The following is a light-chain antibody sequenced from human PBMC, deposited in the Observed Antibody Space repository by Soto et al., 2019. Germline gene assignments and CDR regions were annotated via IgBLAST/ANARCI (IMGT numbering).Light chain of an antibody. CDR2: GAS. CDR1: QSVTNS. V-gene: IGKV3-15*01. J-gene: IGKJ1*01. CDR3: QQYNNWPRRT. Sequence: EIVLAHSPGTLSLSPGERATLSFSASQSVTNSFLAWYQQKPGQAPRLLIYGASTRATGIPARFSGSGSGTEFTLTISGLQSDDFAVYYCQQYNNWPRRTFGQGTKVDIK.